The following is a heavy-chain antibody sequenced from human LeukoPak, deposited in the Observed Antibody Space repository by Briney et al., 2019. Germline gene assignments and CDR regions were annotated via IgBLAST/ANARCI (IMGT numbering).Heavy chain of an antibody. V-gene: IGHV3-21*06. CDR2: ISFSSTYI. CDR3: ARADCPSSTCYLRRSWFDP. D-gene: IGHD2-2*01. Sequence: GGSLRLSCAASGFSLASYDMNWVRQAPGKGLEWVSSISFSSTYIYYRASVKGRFTISRDNAKNSLYPEMNNLRDEDTAAYYCARADCPSSTCYLRRSWFDPWGQGTLVTVSS. J-gene: IGHJ5*02. CDR1: GFSLASYD.